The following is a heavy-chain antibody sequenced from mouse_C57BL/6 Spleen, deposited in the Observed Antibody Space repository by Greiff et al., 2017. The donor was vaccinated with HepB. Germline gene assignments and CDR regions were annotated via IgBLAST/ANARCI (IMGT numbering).Heavy chain of an antibody. CDR3: ARRGYDPSMDY. CDR2: IDPSDSYT. J-gene: IGHJ4*01. V-gene: IGHV1-50*01. Sequence: QVQLQQPGAELVKPGASVKLSCKASGYTFTSYWMQWVKQRPGQGLEWIGEIDPSDSYTNYNQKFKGKATLTVDTSSSTAYMQRSSLTSEDSAVYYCARRGYDPSMDYWGQGTSVTVSS. CDR1: GYTFTSYW. D-gene: IGHD2-3*01.